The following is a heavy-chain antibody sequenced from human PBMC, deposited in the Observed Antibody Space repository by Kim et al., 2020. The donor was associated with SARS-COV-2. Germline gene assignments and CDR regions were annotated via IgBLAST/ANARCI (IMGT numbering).Heavy chain of an antibody. Sequence: ADTVKRRFTTSRDNSKSTLYLQMSSLRAEDTAVYYCVKGRPHGSGSYHDYWGQGTLVTVSS. V-gene: IGHV3-64D*06. J-gene: IGHJ4*02. CDR3: VKGRPHGSGSYHDY. D-gene: IGHD3-10*01.